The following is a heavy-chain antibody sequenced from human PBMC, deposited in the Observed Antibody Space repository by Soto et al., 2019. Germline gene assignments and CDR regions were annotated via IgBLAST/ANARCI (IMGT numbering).Heavy chain of an antibody. V-gene: IGHV3-21*01. CDR2: ISSRSSYT. Sequence: GGSLRLSCAASGFTFSIYSMNWVRQAPGKGLEWVSSISSRSSYTYYPGSVKGRFTISRENAKNSLYLQMNSLRAGDTAVYYCARSPPGGYHYYYGMDVWGQGTTVTVSS. CDR1: GFTFSIYS. D-gene: IGHD3-22*01. J-gene: IGHJ6*02. CDR3: ARSPPGGYHYYYGMDV.